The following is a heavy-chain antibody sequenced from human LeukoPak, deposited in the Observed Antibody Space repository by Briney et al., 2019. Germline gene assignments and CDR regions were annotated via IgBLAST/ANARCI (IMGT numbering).Heavy chain of an antibody. CDR2: IIPIFGTA. V-gene: IGHV1-69*05. CDR1: GGTFSSYA. J-gene: IGHJ4*02. CDR3: ARGPFVGYSGYDYVDY. Sequence: VASVKVTCKASGGTFSSYAISWVRQAPGQGLEWMGGIIPIFGTANYAQNFQGRVTITTDESTSTAYMELSSLRSEDTAVYYCARGPFVGYSGYDYVDYWGQGTLVTVSS. D-gene: IGHD5-12*01.